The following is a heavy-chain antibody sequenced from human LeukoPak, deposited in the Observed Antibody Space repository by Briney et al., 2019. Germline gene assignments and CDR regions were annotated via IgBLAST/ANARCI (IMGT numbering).Heavy chain of an antibody. CDR3: ARALYDDDGYYHFDY. V-gene: IGHV1-2*02. CDR1: GYTFTGYY. Sequence: ASVKVSCKASGYTFTGYYMHWVRQAPGQGLEWMGWINPNSGGTNYAQKFQGRVTMTRDTSISTAYMELSRLRSDDTAVYYCARALYDDDGYYHFDYWGQGSLVTVSS. CDR2: INPNSGGT. D-gene: IGHD3-22*01. J-gene: IGHJ4*02.